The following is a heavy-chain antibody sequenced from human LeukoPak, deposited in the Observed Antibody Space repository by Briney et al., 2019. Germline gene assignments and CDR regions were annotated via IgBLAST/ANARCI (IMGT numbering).Heavy chain of an antibody. D-gene: IGHD4-11*01. Sequence: KPSETLSLTCTVSGGSFGSSIYYWGWIRQPPGEGLEWIGSVYYSGSTYYNPSLESRVDIFEATSKNQFSLRLRYVTAADTAVYYCARLPNYSNYYFDSCGQGALVIVSS. J-gene: IGHJ4*02. V-gene: IGHV4-39*01. CDR3: ARLPNYSNYYFDS. CDR2: VYYSGST. CDR1: GGSFGSSIYY.